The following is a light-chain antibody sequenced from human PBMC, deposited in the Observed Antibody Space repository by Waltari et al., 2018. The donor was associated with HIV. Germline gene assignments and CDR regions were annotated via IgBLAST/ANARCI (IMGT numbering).Light chain of an antibody. CDR3: CSYAGNSIP. Sequence: QPALPQPASVSGPFGQWITIPSTGTSSDVGSYNLVSWYQHHPGKAPKLIIYEVSKRPSGVSNRFSGSKSGNTASLTVSGLQAEDEADYYCCSYAGNSIPFGGGTKLTVL. CDR1: SSDVGSYNL. J-gene: IGLJ2*01. V-gene: IGLV2-23*02. CDR2: EVS.